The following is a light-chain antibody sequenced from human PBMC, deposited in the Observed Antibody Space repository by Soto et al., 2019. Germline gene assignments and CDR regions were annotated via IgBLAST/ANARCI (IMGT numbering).Light chain of an antibody. CDR3: QQGSIWPGT. CDR1: QSVSSY. Sequence: DIGLTQSPATLSLSPGERATLSCRASQSVSSYLAWYQQKPGQAPRLLIYDASNSATGIPARFSGSGSGTDFTLTISSPDPEDFAVYYCQQGSIWPGTFGQRTKVQIK. J-gene: IGKJ1*01. V-gene: IGKV3-11*01. CDR2: DAS.